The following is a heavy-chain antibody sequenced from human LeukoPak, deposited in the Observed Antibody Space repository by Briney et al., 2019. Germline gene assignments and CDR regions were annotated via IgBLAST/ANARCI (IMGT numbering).Heavy chain of an antibody. CDR1: GGSISSGGYY. J-gene: IGHJ6*03. D-gene: IGHD2-21*01. CDR2: IYYSGST. Sequence: SETLSLTCTVSGGSISSGGYYWSWIRQHPGKGLEWIGYIYYSGSTYYNPSLKSRVTISVDTSKNQFSLKLSSVTAADTAVYYCARSRLSPDYYYYYMDVWGKGTTVTVSS. V-gene: IGHV4-31*03. CDR3: ARSRLSPDYYYYYMDV.